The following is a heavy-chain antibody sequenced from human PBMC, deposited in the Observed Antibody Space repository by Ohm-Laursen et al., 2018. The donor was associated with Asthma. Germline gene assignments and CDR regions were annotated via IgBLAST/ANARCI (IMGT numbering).Heavy chain of an antibody. J-gene: IGHJ5*02. D-gene: IGHD1-1*01. V-gene: IGHV1-46*03. CDR2: INPSRGST. Sequence: GASAKVPCKASGYTFTSYYMHWVRQAPGHGLDWMGIINPSRGSTSYAQKFQGRVTMTRDTSTSTVYMELSSLRSEDTAVYYCARYGDRSVQSGFDPWGQGTLVTVSS. CDR1: GYTFTSYY. CDR3: ARYGDRSVQSGFDP.